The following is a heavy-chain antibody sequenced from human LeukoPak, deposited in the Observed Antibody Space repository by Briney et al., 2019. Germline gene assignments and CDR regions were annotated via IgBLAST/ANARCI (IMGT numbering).Heavy chain of an antibody. CDR2: ISGGGGST. V-gene: IGHV3-23*01. D-gene: IGHD3-16*01. Sequence: GGSLRLSCAASGFTFSSYAMSWVRQAPGKGLEWVSTISGGGGSTSYADSVRGRFTISRDNSKNTLYLQMNSQRAEDTAIYYCAKVTGGDMITYGGLDYWGQGTLVTVSS. J-gene: IGHJ4*02. CDR1: GFTFSSYA. CDR3: AKVTGGDMITYGGLDY.